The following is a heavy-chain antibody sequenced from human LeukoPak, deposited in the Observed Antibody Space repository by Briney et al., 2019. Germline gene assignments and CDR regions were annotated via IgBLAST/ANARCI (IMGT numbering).Heavy chain of an antibody. J-gene: IGHJ3*02. CDR3: AVGYCSSTSCYDAFDI. D-gene: IGHD2-2*01. CDR1: GFTFDDYA. V-gene: IGHV3-43D*03. CDR2: ISWDGGST. Sequence: PGGSLRLSCAASGFTFDDYAMHWVRQAPGKGLEWVSLISWDGGSTYYADSVKGRFTISRDNSKNSLYLQMNSLRAEDTALYYCAVGYCSSTSCYDAFDIWGQGTMVTVSS.